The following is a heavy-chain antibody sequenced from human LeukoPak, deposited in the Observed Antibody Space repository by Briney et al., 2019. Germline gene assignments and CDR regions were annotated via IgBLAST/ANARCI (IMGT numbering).Heavy chain of an antibody. Sequence: GGSLSLSCAASTFTFSRYWMHWVRQAPGKGLIWVSLIKSDGRTTLYADSVKGRFTISRDNAKNTLYLQMNSLRAEDTAVYYCAKERARSSYDYWGQGTLVTVSS. J-gene: IGHJ4*02. CDR3: AKERARSSYDY. V-gene: IGHV3-74*01. D-gene: IGHD1-26*01. CDR1: TFTFSRYW. CDR2: IKSDGRTT.